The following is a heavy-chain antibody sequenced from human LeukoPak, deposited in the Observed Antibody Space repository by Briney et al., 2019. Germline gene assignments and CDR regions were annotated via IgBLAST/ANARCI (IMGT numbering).Heavy chain of an antibody. CDR1: GYPFTTYA. CDR2: ISTYTGKT. V-gene: IGHV1-18*01. Sequence: ASVKVSCKASGYPFTTYAISWVRQAPGQGLEWVGWISTYTGKTNYARNFQDRVTMTTDTSTATVYMQLRSLTSDDTAVYYCARVMVIVPAAQNWFDPWGQGTLVTVSS. D-gene: IGHD2-2*01. J-gene: IGHJ5*02. CDR3: ARVMVIVPAAQNWFDP.